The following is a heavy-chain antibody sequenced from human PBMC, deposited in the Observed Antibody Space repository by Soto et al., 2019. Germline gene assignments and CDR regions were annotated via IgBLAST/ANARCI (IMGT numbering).Heavy chain of an antibody. CDR1: GGSIKNYY. CDR2: IYSTGST. CDR3: GRNEYYDRKIWFDT. Sequence: TLSLTCTVSGGSIKNYYWSWIRQPAGKGLEWIGRIYSTGSTNYNASLKSRVTMSVDTSNNQFSLRLRSVTAADTAVYYCGRNEYYDRKIWFDTWGQGTLVTDSS. J-gene: IGHJ5*02. D-gene: IGHD3-22*01. V-gene: IGHV4-4*07.